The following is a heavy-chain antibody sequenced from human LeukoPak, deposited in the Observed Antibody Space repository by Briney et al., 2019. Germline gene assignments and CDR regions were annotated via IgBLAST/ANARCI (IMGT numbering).Heavy chain of an antibody. V-gene: IGHV3-7*01. CDR3: ARDHHSSSWYSDYYYYYGMDV. Sequence: GGSLRLSCAASGFTFSSYWMSWVRQAPGKGLEWVANIKQDGSEKYYVDSVKGRFTISRDNAKNSLYLQMNSLRAEDTAVYYCARDHHSSSWYSDYYYYYGMDVWGQGTTVTVSS. CDR1: GFTFSSYW. J-gene: IGHJ6*02. D-gene: IGHD6-13*01. CDR2: IKQDGSEK.